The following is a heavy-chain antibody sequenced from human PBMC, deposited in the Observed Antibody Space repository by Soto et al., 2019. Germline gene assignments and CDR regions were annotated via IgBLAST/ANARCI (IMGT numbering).Heavy chain of an antibody. Sequence: QVQLVESGGGVVQPGRSLRLSCAASGFTFSSYAMHWVRQAPGKGLEWVAVISYDGSNKYYADSVKGRFTISRDNSKNTLCLQMNSLRAEDTAVYYCARDPIARAAAYYFDYWGQGTLVTVSS. V-gene: IGHV3-30-3*01. CDR3: ARDPIARAAAYYFDY. CDR2: ISYDGSNK. J-gene: IGHJ4*02. D-gene: IGHD6-25*01. CDR1: GFTFSSYA.